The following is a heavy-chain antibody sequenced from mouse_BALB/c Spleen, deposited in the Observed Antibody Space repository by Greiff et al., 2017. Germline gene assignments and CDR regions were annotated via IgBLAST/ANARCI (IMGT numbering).Heavy chain of an antibody. Sequence: VKLMESGAELVRPGVSVKISCKGSGYTFTDYAMHWVKQSHAKSLEWIGVISTYYGDASYNQKFKGKATMTVDKSSSTAYMELARLTSEDSAIYYCARVNDYEEFAYWGQGTLVTVSA. CDR2: ISTYYGDA. D-gene: IGHD2-4*01. J-gene: IGHJ3*01. CDR1: GYTFTDYA. V-gene: IGHV1S137*01. CDR3: ARVNDYEEFAY.